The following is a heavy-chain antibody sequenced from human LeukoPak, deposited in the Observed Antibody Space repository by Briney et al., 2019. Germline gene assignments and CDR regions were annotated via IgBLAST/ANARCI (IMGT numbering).Heavy chain of an antibody. J-gene: IGHJ6*03. CDR1: GFSLSTSGMC. D-gene: IGHD5-18*01. CDR2: IDWDDDK. CDR3: ARVRTGYSHGSPSYYYYYYMDV. Sequence: SGPTLVNPTQTLTLTCTFSGFSLSTSGMCVRWIRQPPGKALEWLARIDWDDDKYYSTSLKTRLTISKDTSKNQVVLTMTNMDPVDTATYYCARVRTGYSHGSPSYYYYYYMDVWGKGTTVTVSS. V-gene: IGHV2-70*11.